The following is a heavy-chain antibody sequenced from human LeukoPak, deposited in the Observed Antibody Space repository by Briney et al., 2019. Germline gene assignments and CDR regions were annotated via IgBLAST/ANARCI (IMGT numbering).Heavy chain of an antibody. Sequence: GGSLRLSCAAPGFTFSSHWMSLVSQAPGKGLDWEANIKQDGSKKYYVDSVKGRFTISRDNAKNSRYLQMNSLRAEDTAVYYCAREGYDILTGYYYYYYMDVWGKGTTVTISS. CDR1: GFTFSSHW. CDR3: AREGYDILTGYYYYYYMDV. V-gene: IGHV3-7*01. CDR2: IKQDGSKK. D-gene: IGHD3-9*01. J-gene: IGHJ6*03.